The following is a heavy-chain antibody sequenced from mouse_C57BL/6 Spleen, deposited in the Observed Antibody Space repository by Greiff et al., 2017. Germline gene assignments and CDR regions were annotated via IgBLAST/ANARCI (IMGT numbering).Heavy chain of an antibody. D-gene: IGHD1-1*01. CDR2: INPGSGGT. J-gene: IGHJ2*01. CDR3: ARDYGSSYSRYFDY. V-gene: IGHV1-54*01. Sequence: VQLQQSGAELVRPGTSVKVSCKASGYAFTNYLIEWVKQRPGQGLEWIGVINPGSGGTNYNEKFKGKATLTADKSSSTAYMQLSSLTSEDSAVYFCARDYGSSYSRYFDYWGHGTTLTVSS. CDR1: GYAFTNYL.